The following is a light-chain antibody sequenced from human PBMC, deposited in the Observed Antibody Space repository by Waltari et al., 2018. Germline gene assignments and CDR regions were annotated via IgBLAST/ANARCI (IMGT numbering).Light chain of an antibody. V-gene: IGKV1-39*01. J-gene: IGKJ1*01. CDR1: QSISSY. Sequence: DIQMTQSPSSLSASVGDRVTITCRASQSISSYLNWYQQKPGKAPKLLIYAASSLQSGVPSRVSGSGSGTYFTLTISSLQPEDIATYYCQQSYSTPTFGQGTKVEIK. CDR2: AAS. CDR3: QQSYSTPT.